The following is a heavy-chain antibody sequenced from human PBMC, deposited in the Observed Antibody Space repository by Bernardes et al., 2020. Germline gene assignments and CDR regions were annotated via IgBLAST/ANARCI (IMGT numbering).Heavy chain of an antibody. D-gene: IGHD3-10*01. V-gene: IGHV4-34*01. CDR3: ARVRGQRITMVRGVTRDGNWFDP. Sequence: SEPLSLTCAGYGGSFSGYYWSWIRQPPGKGLEWIGEINHSGSTNYNPSLKSRVTISVDTSKNQFSLKLSSVTAADTAVYYCARVRGQRITMVRGVTRDGNWFDPWGQGTLVTVSS. CDR1: GGSFSGYY. CDR2: INHSGST. J-gene: IGHJ5*02.